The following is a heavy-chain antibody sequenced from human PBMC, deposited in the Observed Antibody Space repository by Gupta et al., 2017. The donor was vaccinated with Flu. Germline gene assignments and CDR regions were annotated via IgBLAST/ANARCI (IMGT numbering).Heavy chain of an antibody. J-gene: IGHJ6*02. CDR1: GFTVSSNY. CDR3: ARGNIAVAGKRTPWYYYDMDV. Sequence: EVQLVESGGGLVQPGGSLRLSCAASGFTVSSNYMSWVRQAPGKGLEWVSVIYSGGSTYYADSVKGRFTISRHNSKNTLYLQMNSLRAEDTAVYYCARGNIAVAGKRTPWYYYDMDVWGQGTTVTVSS. D-gene: IGHD6-19*01. CDR2: IYSGGST. V-gene: IGHV3-53*04.